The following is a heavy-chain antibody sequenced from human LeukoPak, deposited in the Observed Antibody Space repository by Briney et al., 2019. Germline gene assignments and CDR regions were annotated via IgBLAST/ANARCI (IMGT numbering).Heavy chain of an antibody. V-gene: IGHV3-49*03. Sequence: GGSLRLSCTASGFTFGDYAMSWFRQAPGKGLEWVGFIRSKAYGGTTEYAASVKGRFTISRDDSKSIAYLQMNSLKTEDTAVYYCTMDYGDYRPYDAFDIWGQGTMVTVSS. CDR1: GFTFGDYA. J-gene: IGHJ3*02. CDR3: TMDYGDYRPYDAFDI. D-gene: IGHD4-17*01. CDR2: IRSKAYGGTT.